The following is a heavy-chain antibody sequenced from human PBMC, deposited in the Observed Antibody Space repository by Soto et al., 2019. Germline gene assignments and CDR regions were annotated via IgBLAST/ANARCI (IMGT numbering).Heavy chain of an antibody. CDR1: GFSVSSNY. Sequence: PGGPLRLSCAISGFSVSSNYLSWVRQAPGKGLEWVSVHYSGGSTYYADSVQGRFTISRDNSKNPLYLQMRSLRAEDTAVYFCARDPSSLTRFDYWGQGTLVTVSS. CDR3: ARDPSSLTRFDY. CDR2: HYSGGST. D-gene: IGHD2-2*01. V-gene: IGHV3-53*01. J-gene: IGHJ4*02.